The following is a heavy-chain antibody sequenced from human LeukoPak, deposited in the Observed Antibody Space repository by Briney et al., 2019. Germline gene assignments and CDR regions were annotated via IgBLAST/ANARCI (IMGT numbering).Heavy chain of an antibody. J-gene: IGHJ5*02. Sequence: PSETLSLTCAVSGGSIRSSSWWSWVRQPPGKGLEWIGGIYHSGSTNYNPSLKSRVTMSVDKSKNQFSLKLSSVTAADTAVYYCARDQVVGATTHWFDPRGQGTLVTVSS. V-gene: IGHV4-4*02. CDR3: ARDQVVGATTHWFDP. CDR1: GGSIRSSSW. D-gene: IGHD1-26*01. CDR2: IYHSGST.